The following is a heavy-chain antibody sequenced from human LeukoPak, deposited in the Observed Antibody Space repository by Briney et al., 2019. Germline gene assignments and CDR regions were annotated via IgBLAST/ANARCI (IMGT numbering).Heavy chain of an antibody. CDR2: ISVDGSGT. CDR3: SIGGATC. Sequence: PGGSLRLPCAASGFTFSSYGMHWVRQAPGKGLVWVSHISVDGSGTNYADSVKGRFTISRDNAKNTLYLHMNSLRAEDTAVYFCSIGGATCWGQGTLVTVSS. J-gene: IGHJ4*02. V-gene: IGHV3-74*01. CDR1: GFTFSSYG. D-gene: IGHD1-26*01.